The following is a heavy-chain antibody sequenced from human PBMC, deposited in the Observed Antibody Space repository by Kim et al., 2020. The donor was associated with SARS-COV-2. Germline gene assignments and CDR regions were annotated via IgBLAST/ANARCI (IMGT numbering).Heavy chain of an antibody. D-gene: IGHD2-2*01. V-gene: IGHV4-34*01. Sequence: TNNNPYLQSRVTISVEPSKTQFSLKRGSVTAADTAVYYCARGYADGRFDYWGQGTLVTVSS. CDR2: T. J-gene: IGHJ4*02. CDR3: ARGYADGRFDY.